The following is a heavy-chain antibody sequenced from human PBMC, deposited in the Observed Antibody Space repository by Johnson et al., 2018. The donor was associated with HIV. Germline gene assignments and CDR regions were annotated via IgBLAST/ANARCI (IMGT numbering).Heavy chain of an antibody. CDR3: AKDGFWVGAFDI. V-gene: IGHV3-30*04. D-gene: IGHD3-10*01. CDR1: GFTFSSHA. J-gene: IGHJ3*02. CDR2: ISYDGSNK. Sequence: QVQLVESGGGLVQPGGSLRLSCAVSGFTFSSHAMHWVRQAPGKGLEWVALISYDGSNKYYADSVKGRFTISRDNSKNNLYLQMNSLRPEDTAVYYCAKDGFWVGAFDIWGQGTLVTVSS.